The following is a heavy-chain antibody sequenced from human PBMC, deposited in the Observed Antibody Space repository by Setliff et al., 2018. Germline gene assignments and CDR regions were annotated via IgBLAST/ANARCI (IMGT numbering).Heavy chain of an antibody. D-gene: IGHD3-22*01. J-gene: IGHJ4*02. CDR2: INPNSGGT. CDR3: ARRRYYYDSSGYRWGGFYFDY. Sequence: ASVKVSCKASGGTFSSYGINWVRQATGQGLEWMGWINPNSGGTNYAQKFQGWVTMTRDTSISTAYMELSRLRSDDTAVYYCARRRYYYDSSGYRWGGFYFDYWGQGTLVTVSS. V-gene: IGHV1-2*04. CDR1: GGTFSSYG.